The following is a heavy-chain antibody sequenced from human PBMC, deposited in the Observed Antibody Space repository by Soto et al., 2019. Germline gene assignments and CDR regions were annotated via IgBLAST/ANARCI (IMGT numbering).Heavy chain of an antibody. J-gene: IGHJ4*02. CDR1: GFTFSSYA. D-gene: IGHD3-22*01. Sequence: GGSLRLSCAASGFTFSSYAMHWVRQAPGKGLDWVALISYDGSDKDYADSVKGRFTISRDNSRNTLFLQMNSLRAEDTAVYYCARDYYKYYDSSGYYRSPDYWGQGTLVTVSS. CDR2: ISYDGSDK. CDR3: ARDYYKYYDSSGYYRSPDY. V-gene: IGHV3-30-3*01.